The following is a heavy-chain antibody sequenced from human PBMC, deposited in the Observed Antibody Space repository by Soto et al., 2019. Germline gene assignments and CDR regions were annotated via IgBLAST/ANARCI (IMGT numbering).Heavy chain of an antibody. CDR1: GGSVSSGSYY. CDR2: IYYSGST. Sequence: TLSLTCTVSGGSVSSGSYYWSWIRQPPGKGLEWIGYIYYSGSTNYNPSLKSRVTISVDTSKNQFSLKLSSVTAADTAVYYCARDLGDDLRFDYWGQGTLVTVSS. J-gene: IGHJ4*02. V-gene: IGHV4-61*01. CDR3: ARDLGDDLRFDY. D-gene: IGHD4-17*01.